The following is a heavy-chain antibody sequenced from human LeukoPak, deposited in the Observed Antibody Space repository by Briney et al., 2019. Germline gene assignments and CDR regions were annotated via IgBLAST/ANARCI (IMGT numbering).Heavy chain of an antibody. CDR1: GGSISSYY. CDR3: ARGDSSSWSLYYYYYMDV. CDR2: IYYSGST. J-gene: IGHJ6*03. V-gene: IGHV4-59*01. D-gene: IGHD6-13*01. Sequence: SETLSLTCTVSGGSISSYYWSWIRQPPGKGVEWIGYIYYSGSTNYNPSLKSRVTISVDTSKNQFSLKLSSVTAADTAVYYCARGDSSSWSLYYYYYMDVWGKGTTVTISS.